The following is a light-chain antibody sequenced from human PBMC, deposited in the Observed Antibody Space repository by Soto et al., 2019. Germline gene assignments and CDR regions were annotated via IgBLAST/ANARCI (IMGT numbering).Light chain of an antibody. J-gene: IGKJ1*01. V-gene: IGKV3-20*01. CDR3: QQYGSSLTWT. CDR1: QSVSSSY. CDR2: GAS. Sequence: EIVSTQSPGTLSLSPGERATLSCSAIQSVSSSYLAWYQQKPGQAPRLLIYGASSRATGIPDRFSGSGSGTDFTLTISRLEPEDFAVYYCQQYGSSLTWTFGQGTKV.